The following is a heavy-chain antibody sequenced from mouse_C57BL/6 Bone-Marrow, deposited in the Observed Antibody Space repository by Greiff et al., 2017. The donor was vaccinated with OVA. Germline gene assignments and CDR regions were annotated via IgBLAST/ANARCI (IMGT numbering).Heavy chain of an antibody. CDR2: ISYDGSN. CDR1: GYSITSGYY. J-gene: IGHJ2*01. V-gene: IGHV3-6*01. Sequence: EVKLQESGPGLVKPSQSLSLTCSVTGYSITSGYYWNWIRQFPGNKLEWMGYISYDGSNNYNPSLKNRISITRDTSKNQFFLKLNSVTTEDTATYYCARGLHYFDYWGQGTTLTVSS. CDR3: ARGLHYFDY. D-gene: IGHD1-2*01.